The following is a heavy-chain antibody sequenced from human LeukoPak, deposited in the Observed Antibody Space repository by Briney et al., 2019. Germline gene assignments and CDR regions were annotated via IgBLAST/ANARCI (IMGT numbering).Heavy chain of an antibody. V-gene: IGHV3-11*06. Sequence: GGSLRLSCAASGFTFSDYYMSWIRQAPGKGLEWVSYITSSSSYTNYADSVKSRFTISRDNAKTSLYLQMNSLRAEDTAVYYCAKPVIYGSEQTDYWGQGTLVTVSS. CDR3: AKPVIYGSEQTDY. J-gene: IGHJ4*02. CDR1: GFTFSDYY. D-gene: IGHD3-10*01. CDR2: ITSSSSYT.